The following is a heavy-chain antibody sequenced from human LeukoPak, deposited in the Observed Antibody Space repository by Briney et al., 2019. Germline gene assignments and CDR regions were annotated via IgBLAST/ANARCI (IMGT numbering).Heavy chain of an antibody. Sequence: GGSLRLSCAASGFTFSSYAMSWVRQAPGKGLEWVAVISYDGSNKYYADSVKGRFTISRDNSKNTLYLQMNSLRAEDTAVYYCASGAFDWLPHYWGQGTLVTVSS. CDR1: GFTFSSYA. CDR2: ISYDGSNK. CDR3: ASGAFDWLPHY. J-gene: IGHJ4*02. D-gene: IGHD3-9*01. V-gene: IGHV3-30*03.